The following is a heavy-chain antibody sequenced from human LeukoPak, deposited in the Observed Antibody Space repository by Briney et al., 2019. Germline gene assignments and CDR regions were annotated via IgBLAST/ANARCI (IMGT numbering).Heavy chain of an antibody. CDR3: ARRSSSGYYPPDY. D-gene: IGHD3-22*01. Sequence: SETLXLTCSVSGYSISSGYYWGWIRQPPGKGLEWIGSIYHSGSTYYNPSLKSRVTISVDTSKNQFSLKLSSVTAADTAVYYCARRSSSGYYPPDYWGQGTLVTVSS. J-gene: IGHJ4*02. CDR1: GYSISSGYY. CDR2: IYHSGST. V-gene: IGHV4-38-2*01.